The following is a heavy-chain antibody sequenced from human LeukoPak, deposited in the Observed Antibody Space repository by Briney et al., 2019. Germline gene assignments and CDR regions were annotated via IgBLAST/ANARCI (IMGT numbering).Heavy chain of an antibody. Sequence: GGSLRLSCAASGFTFSSNDMTWVRQTPRKGLEWVSTISFSGANTFYADSVKGRFTISRDNSNNTLYLQMNSLRDEDTALYYCARRQQFSVSYGDIDCWGQGALVTVSS. J-gene: IGHJ4*02. CDR3: ARRQQFSVSYGDIDC. CDR2: ISFSGANT. D-gene: IGHD1-26*01. CDR1: GFTFSSND. V-gene: IGHV3-23*01.